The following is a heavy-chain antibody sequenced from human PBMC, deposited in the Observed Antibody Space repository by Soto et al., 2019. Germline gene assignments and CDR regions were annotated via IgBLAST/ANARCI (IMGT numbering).Heavy chain of an antibody. D-gene: IGHD1-26*01. V-gene: IGHV3-23*01. CDR2: IRGGGGVT. CDR3: AKDNSGSYSAIDY. Sequence: LRLSCGASGFTFTSFAMSWVRPAPGKELEWVSVIRGGGGVTYYADSVKGRFTISRDNSKSALYLQMNSLRADDTAVYYCAKDNSGSYSAIDYGGQGTPVTVSS. J-gene: IGHJ4*02. CDR1: GFTFTSFA.